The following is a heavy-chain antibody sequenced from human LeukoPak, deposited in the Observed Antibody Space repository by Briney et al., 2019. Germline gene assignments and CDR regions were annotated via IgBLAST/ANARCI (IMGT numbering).Heavy chain of an antibody. CDR3: ARSFDYSHEHDAFDI. J-gene: IGHJ3*02. Sequence: PGRSLRLSCAASGFTLSNYGMHWVRQAPGKGMEGVAVIWYDGSDKYYADSVKGRFTISRDNSKNTLYVQMNSLRVEDTAVYHCARSFDYSHEHDAFDIWGQGTMVTVSS. D-gene: IGHD3-9*01. CDR1: GFTLSNYG. CDR2: IWYDGSDK. V-gene: IGHV3-33*01.